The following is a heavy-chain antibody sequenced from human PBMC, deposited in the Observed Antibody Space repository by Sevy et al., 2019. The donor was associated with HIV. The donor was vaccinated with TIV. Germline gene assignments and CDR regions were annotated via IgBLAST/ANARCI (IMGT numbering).Heavy chain of an antibody. CDR1: RGSISSYH. D-gene: IGHD7-27*01. V-gene: IGHV4-59*01. Sequence: SETLSLTCTVSRGSISSYHWSWIRQPPGKGLEWIGYIYYSGSPNYNPSLKSRVTISVDTSKNQFSLRLSSVTAADTAVYYCARHGPNWVDAFDIWGQGTVVTVSS. J-gene: IGHJ3*02. CDR2: IYYSGSP. CDR3: ARHGPNWVDAFDI.